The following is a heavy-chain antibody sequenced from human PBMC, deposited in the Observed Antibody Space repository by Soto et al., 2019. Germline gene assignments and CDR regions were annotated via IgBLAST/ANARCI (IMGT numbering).Heavy chain of an antibody. V-gene: IGHV1-24*01. D-gene: IGHD6-19*01. J-gene: IGHJ5*01. CDR3: ARGSVAGRRFDF. Sequence: ASVKVSCKVSGYTLTELSMHWVRQAPGKGLEWMGGFDPEDGETIYAQKFQGRVTMTRDTSTSTVYMDLSSLKSEDTAVYYCARGSVAGRRFDFWGQGTLVTVSS. CDR2: FDPEDGET. CDR1: GYTLTELS.